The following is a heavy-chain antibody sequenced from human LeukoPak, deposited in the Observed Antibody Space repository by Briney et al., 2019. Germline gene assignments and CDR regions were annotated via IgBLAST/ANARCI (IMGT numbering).Heavy chain of an antibody. D-gene: IGHD3-22*01. V-gene: IGHV3-23*01. CDR2: TGSNGVT. CDR1: GFTFRTYA. J-gene: IGHJ4*02. CDR3: GIRDTSDYYVF. Sequence: PGGSLRLSCTGSGFTFRTYAFSWVRQAPGKGLEWVSATGSNGVTYYGDSVKGRFTISRDNSKNALYLQMNGLRADDTAVYYCGIRDTSDYYVFWGQGTLVTVSS.